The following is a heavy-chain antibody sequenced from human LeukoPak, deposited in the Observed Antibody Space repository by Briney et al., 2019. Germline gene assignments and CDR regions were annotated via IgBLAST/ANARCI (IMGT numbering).Heavy chain of an antibody. V-gene: IGHV3-30*02. CDR3: AREGCSITSCYEDLPGVDYYYYTDV. D-gene: IGHD2-2*01. Sequence: GGSLRLSCAASGFSFSSYGMHWVRQAPGKGLEWVAFIRYDGSDKYYADSVKGRFTISRDNSKNTLYLQMNSLRAEDTAVYYCAREGCSITSCYEDLPGVDYYYYTDVWGKGTTVTVSS. CDR2: IRYDGSDK. CDR1: GFSFSSYG. J-gene: IGHJ6*03.